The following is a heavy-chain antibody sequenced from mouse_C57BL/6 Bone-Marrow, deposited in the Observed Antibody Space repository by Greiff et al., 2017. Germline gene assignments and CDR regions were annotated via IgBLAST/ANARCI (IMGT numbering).Heavy chain of an antibody. V-gene: IGHV5-15*01. J-gene: IGHJ3*01. D-gene: IGHD4-1*01. Sequence: EVQRVESGGGLVQPGGSLKLSCAASGFTFSDYGMAWVRQAPRKGPEWVAFISNLAYSIYYADTVTGRFTISRENAKNTLYLEMSSLMSEDTAMYYCAREGTGAAWFAFWGRGTLVTVTA. CDR1: GFTFSDYG. CDR3: AREGTGAAWFAF. CDR2: ISNLAYSI.